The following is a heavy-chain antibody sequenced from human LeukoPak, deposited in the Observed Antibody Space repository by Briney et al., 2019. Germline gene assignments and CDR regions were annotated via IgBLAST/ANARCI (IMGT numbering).Heavy chain of an antibody. Sequence: GGSLRLSCAASGFTFSSYVMHWVRQAPGKGLEWVAIISYDGSNEYYADSVKGRFTISRDNSKNTAYLQMNSLKTEDTAVYYCTRTEEVGATPFDFWGQGILVTVSS. CDR1: GFTFSSYV. J-gene: IGHJ4*02. V-gene: IGHV3-30*04. CDR2: ISYDGSNE. CDR3: TRTEEVGATPFDF. D-gene: IGHD1-26*01.